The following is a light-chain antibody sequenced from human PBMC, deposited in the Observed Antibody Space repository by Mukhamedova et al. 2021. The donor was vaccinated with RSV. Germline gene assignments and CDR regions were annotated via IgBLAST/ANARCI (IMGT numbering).Light chain of an antibody. CDR3: CSYAGYYNYV. J-gene: IGLJ1*01. Sequence: SDVGASNYVSWYQQHPGKAPKVIIYDVTKRPSGVPDRFSGSKSGNTASLTVSGLQADDEADYYCCSYAGYYNYVFGSGTKVNVL. CDR2: DVT. CDR1: SDVGASNY. V-gene: IGLV2-11*01.